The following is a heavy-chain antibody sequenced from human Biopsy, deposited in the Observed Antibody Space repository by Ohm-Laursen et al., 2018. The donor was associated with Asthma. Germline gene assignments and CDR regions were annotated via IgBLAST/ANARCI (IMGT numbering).Heavy chain of an antibody. J-gene: IGHJ5*02. V-gene: IGHV4-59*11. Sequence: SETLSLTGTVSGGSIRSHDWTWIRLPPGKGLEYIGDVSHTGSTNYNPSLKSRVTMSLDTSKSQFSLRLTSVTPADTAVYYCTRLADCSGGACYSYGWFDPWGQGTRVTVSS. CDR3: TRLADCSGGACYSYGWFDP. D-gene: IGHD2-15*01. CDR2: VSHTGST. CDR1: GGSIRSHD.